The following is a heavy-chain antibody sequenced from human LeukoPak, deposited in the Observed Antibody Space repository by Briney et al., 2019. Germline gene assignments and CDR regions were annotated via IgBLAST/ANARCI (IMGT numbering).Heavy chain of an antibody. J-gene: IGHJ6*03. D-gene: IGHD3-3*01. CDR3: ASGSGYYNYYYYYMDV. Sequence: SETLSLTCTVSGGSISSSSYYWGWIRQPPGKGLEWIGRIYTSGSTNYNPSLKSRVTISVDTSKNQFSLKLSSVTAADTAVYYCASGSGYYNYYYYYMDVWGKGTTVTVSS. CDR1: GGSISSSSYY. CDR2: IYTSGST. V-gene: IGHV4-61*02.